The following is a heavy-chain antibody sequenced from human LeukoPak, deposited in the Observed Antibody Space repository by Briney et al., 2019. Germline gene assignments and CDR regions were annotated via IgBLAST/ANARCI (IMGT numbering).Heavy chain of an antibody. V-gene: IGHV3-23*01. CDR3: AKDAILGHRNSGYSPSDY. Sequence: GGSLRLSCAASGFTFRTYWMHWVRQAPGKGVEGVSAICGSGGSTYYADSVKGRFTISRDNSKTSLYLQMNSLRAEDTAVYYCAKDAILGHRNSGYSPSDYWGLGTLVTVSS. CDR1: GFTFRTYW. J-gene: IGHJ4*02. D-gene: IGHD5-12*01. CDR2: ICGSGGST.